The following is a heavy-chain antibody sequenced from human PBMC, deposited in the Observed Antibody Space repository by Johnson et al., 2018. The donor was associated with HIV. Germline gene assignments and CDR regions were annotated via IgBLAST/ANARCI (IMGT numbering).Heavy chain of an antibody. J-gene: IGHJ4*03. Sequence: VQLVESGGGLVQPGGSLRLSCEASGFTFSNYWMTWVRQAPGKGLEWVANIKQDGSEKYYADSVKGRFTISRDNSKNTLYLQMNSLRAEDTAVYYCASGDDDGFWGRGTLVTVSS. CDR3: ASGDDDGF. V-gene: IGHV3-7*01. CDR1: GFTFSNYW. D-gene: IGHD5-12*01. CDR2: IKQDGSEK.